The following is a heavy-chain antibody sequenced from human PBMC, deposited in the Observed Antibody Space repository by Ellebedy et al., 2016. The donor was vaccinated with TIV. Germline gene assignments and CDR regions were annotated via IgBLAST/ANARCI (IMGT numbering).Heavy chain of an antibody. CDR1: GFTFRTYG. V-gene: IGHV3-33*01. D-gene: IGHD3-10*01. CDR2: INYDGSNK. CDR3: ARGAPGSFENAFDL. Sequence: GESLKISXAASGFTFRTYGMHWVRQAPGKGLEFVALINYDGSNKYYGDSVKGRFSISRDNSKNTLYLQMSSLRTEDTGVYYCARGAPGSFENAFDLWGRGTMVTVSS. J-gene: IGHJ3*01.